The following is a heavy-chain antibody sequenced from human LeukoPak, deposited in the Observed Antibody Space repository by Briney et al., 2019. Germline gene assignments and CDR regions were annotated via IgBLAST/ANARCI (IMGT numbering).Heavy chain of an antibody. D-gene: IGHD1-26*01. CDR2: ICHSGYA. Sequence: YPAETLSLTCYVSGGSVSSNYWAWLRQPPGKGPEWIGYICHSGYAKYNPSFKSRVTMSVDTSKSQFSLQLTSVTAADTAVYYCARAFGVSYSDAVDLWGQGTMVTVSS. V-gene: IGHV4-59*02. J-gene: IGHJ3*01. CDR3: ARAFGVSYSDAVDL. CDR1: GGSVSSNY.